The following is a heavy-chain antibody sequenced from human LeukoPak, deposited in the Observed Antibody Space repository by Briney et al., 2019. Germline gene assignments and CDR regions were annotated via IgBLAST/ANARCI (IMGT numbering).Heavy chain of an antibody. Sequence: PPASVKVSCRASGYTLTSYGIRWVRKAPGQGRERMGWISAYNGNTNYAQKLQGRVTMTTDTSTSTAYMELRSLRSDDTAVYYCARDPPRIVVVVAATNYYGMDVWGQGTTVTVSS. CDR2: ISAYNGNT. D-gene: IGHD2-15*01. CDR3: ARDPPRIVVVVAATNYYGMDV. J-gene: IGHJ6*02. V-gene: IGHV1-18*01. CDR1: GYTLTSYG.